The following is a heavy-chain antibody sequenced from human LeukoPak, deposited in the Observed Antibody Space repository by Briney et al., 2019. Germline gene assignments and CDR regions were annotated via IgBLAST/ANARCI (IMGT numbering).Heavy chain of an antibody. CDR3: TTDPVVVVAATNY. D-gene: IGHD2-2*01. V-gene: IGHV3-33*01. J-gene: IGHJ4*02. Sequence: GGSLRLSCAASGFSFSTYGMHWVRQAPGKGLEWVALIWYDGSNKYYADSVKGRFTISRDNSKHTLYLQMNSLRTEDTAVYYCTTDPVVVVAATNYWGQGTLVTVSS. CDR1: GFSFSTYG. CDR2: IWYDGSNK.